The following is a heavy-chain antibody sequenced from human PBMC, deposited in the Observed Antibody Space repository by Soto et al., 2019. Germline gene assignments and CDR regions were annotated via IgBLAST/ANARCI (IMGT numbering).Heavy chain of an antibody. Sequence: PGGSLRLSCAASGFTFSNYAMSWVRQAPGKGLEWVSAISGSGGSTYYADSVKGRFTISRDNSKTTLYLQMNSPRAEDTAVYYCAKGPYYYDSSGYSLWYNHWFDPWGQGALVTVSS. CDR1: GFTFSNYA. J-gene: IGHJ5*02. D-gene: IGHD3-22*01. CDR2: ISGSGGST. CDR3: AKGPYYYDSSGYSLWYNHWFDP. V-gene: IGHV3-23*01.